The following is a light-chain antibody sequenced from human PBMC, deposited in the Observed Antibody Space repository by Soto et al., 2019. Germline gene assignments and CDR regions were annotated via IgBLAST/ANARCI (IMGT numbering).Light chain of an antibody. J-gene: IGKJ1*01. V-gene: IGKV3-15*01. Sequence: EIIMAESPATLSVSPWERATLSCMASQSVSSNLAWYQQKPGQAPRLLIYGASTRATGIPASFSGSGSATEFTLPISSLQSPDFAAYYCQHYNNWHPWTFGQGTQVDIK. CDR3: QHYNNWHPWT. CDR1: QSVSSN. CDR2: GAS.